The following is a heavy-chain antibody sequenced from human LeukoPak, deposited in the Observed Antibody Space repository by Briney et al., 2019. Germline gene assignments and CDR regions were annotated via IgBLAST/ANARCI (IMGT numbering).Heavy chain of an antibody. D-gene: IGHD5-24*01. CDR1: GGSFSGYY. CDR2: INHSGST. CDR3: ARERVEMASSFES. Sequence: MASETLSLTCAVYGGSFSGYYWSWIRQPPGKGLEWIGEINHSGSTNYNPSLKSRVTISVDTSKNQFSLKLNSVTAADTAVYYCARERVEMASSFESWGQGTLVTVSS. J-gene: IGHJ4*02. V-gene: IGHV4-34*01.